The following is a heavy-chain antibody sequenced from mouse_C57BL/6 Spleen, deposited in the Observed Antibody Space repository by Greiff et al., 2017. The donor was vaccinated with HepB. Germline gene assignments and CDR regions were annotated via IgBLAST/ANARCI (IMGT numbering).Heavy chain of an antibody. D-gene: IGHD1-1*01. V-gene: IGHV5-17*01. J-gene: IGHJ4*01. CDR3: ARVYYGSAMDY. CDR1: GFTFSDYG. Sequence: DVMLVESGGGLVKPGGSLKLSCAASGFTFSDYGMHWVRQAPEKGLEWVAYISSGSSTIYYADTVKGRFTISRDNAKNTLFLQMTSLRSEDTAMYYCARVYYGSAMDYWGQGTSVTVSS. CDR2: ISSGSSTI.